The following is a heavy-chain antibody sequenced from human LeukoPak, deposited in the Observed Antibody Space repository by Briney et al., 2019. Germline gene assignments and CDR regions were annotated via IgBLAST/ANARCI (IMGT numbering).Heavy chain of an antibody. Sequence: PGGSLRLSCAASGFTFDDYAMHWVRQAPGKGLEGVSGMSWNSGSLGYADSVKGRFTISRDNAKTSLYLQMNSLRAEDTALYYCAKDIGGLVIGDAFDIWGQGTMVTVSS. CDR1: GFTFDDYA. D-gene: IGHD2-2*01. CDR3: AKDIGGLVIGDAFDI. V-gene: IGHV3-9*01. J-gene: IGHJ3*02. CDR2: MSWNSGSL.